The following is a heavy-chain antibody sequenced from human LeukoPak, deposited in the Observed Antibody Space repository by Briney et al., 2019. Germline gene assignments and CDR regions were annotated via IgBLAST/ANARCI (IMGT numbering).Heavy chain of an antibody. Sequence: SSETLSLTXAVSGYSISSGYYWGWIRQPPGKGLEWSGSIYHSGSTYYNPSLKSRVTISVDTSKNQFSLKLSSVTAADTAVYYCARQYCSGGSCYIGYWGQGTLVTVSS. J-gene: IGHJ4*02. D-gene: IGHD2-15*01. CDR3: ARQYCSGGSCYIGY. CDR1: GYSISSGYY. V-gene: IGHV4-38-2*01. CDR2: IYHSGST.